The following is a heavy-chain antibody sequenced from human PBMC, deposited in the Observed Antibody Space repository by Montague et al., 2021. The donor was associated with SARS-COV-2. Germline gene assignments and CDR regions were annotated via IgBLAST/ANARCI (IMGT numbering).Heavy chain of an antibody. J-gene: IGHJ4*02. CDR1: GFTFSRYW. D-gene: IGHD5-12*01. Sequence: SLRLSWAASGFTFSRYWMDWVRQAPGKGLVWVSRINSDGSSTSYADSVKGRFTISRDNAKNTLYLKMNSLRAEDTAVYFCARETLGGYPIWLDQWGQGTLVTVSS. CDR2: INSDGSST. CDR3: ARETLGGYPIWLDQ. V-gene: IGHV3-74*01.